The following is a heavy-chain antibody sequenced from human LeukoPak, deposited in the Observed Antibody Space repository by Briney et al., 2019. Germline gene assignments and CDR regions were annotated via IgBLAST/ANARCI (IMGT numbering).Heavy chain of an antibody. CDR3: ASNPPGIAADGAEYFQH. CDR2: ISSTSGHI. Sequence: SGGSLRLSCAGSGFTFSSDSMNWVRQAPGKGLEWVSSISSTSGHIYYADSVKGRFTISRDNAKNSLYLQMNSLRAEDTAVYYCASNPPGIAADGAEYFQHWGQGTLVTVSS. CDR1: GFTFSSDS. V-gene: IGHV3-21*01. D-gene: IGHD6-25*01. J-gene: IGHJ1*01.